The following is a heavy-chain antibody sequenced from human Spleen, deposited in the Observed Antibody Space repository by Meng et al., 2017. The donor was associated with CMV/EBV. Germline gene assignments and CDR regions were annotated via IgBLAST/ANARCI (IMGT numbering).Heavy chain of an antibody. CDR3: ARDLGYCSSPSCSFLDY. J-gene: IGHJ4*02. D-gene: IGHD2-2*03. Sequence: ASVKVSCKASGYTFTGYYMHWVRQAPGQGLEWMGWINPNSGGTNYAQKFQGRVTMTRDTSISTAYMELSRLRSDDTAVYYCARDLGYCSSPSCSFLDYWGQGTLATVSS. V-gene: IGHV1-2*02. CDR1: GYTFTGYY. CDR2: INPNSGGT.